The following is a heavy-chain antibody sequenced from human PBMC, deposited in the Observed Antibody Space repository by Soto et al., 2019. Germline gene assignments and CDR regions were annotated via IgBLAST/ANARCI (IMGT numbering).Heavy chain of an antibody. CDR3: ARVVVVIPPGYYYVMDV. D-gene: IGHD3-22*01. CDR1: GYTFTSYY. V-gene: IGHV1-46*01. Sequence: ASVKVSCNASGYTFTSYYMPWVRQAPGQGLEWMGIINPSGGSTSYAQKFQGRVTMTRDTSTSTVYMELSSLRDEDTAVYYCARVVVVIPPGYYYVMDVWGQGTTVT. J-gene: IGHJ6*02. CDR2: INPSGGST.